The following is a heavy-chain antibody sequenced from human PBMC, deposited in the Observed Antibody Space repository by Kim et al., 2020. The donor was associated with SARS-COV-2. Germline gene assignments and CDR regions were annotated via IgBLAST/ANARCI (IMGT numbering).Heavy chain of an antibody. J-gene: IGHJ3*02. CDR1: GGSISNYY. CDR3: ARHGDDSSAYYWEFAFHI. V-gene: IGHV4-4*07. D-gene: IGHD3-22*01. Sequence: SETLSLTCTVSGGSISNYYWSWIRQPAGKGLEWIGRIYTTGSTNYNPSPKSRVTMSVDTSKSQFSLKLSSVAAADTAVYYCARHGDDSSAYYWEFAFHIWGQGTMVTVSS. CDR2: IYTTGST.